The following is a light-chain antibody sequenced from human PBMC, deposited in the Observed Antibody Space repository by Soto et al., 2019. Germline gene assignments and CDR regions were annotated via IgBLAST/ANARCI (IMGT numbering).Light chain of an antibody. CDR3: SSYTSSTTWV. CDR1: SSDVGGYNY. J-gene: IGLJ3*02. CDR2: EVS. V-gene: IGLV2-14*01. Sequence: QSALTQPASVSGSPGQSITISCTGTSSDVGGYNYVSWYQQHPGKAPKLVISEVSNRPSGVSNRFSGSKSDNTASLTISGLQGEDQADYYCSSYTSSTTWVFGGGTKVTVL.